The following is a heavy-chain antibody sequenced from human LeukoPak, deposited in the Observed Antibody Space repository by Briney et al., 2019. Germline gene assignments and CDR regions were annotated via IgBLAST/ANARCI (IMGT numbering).Heavy chain of an antibody. V-gene: IGHV3-48*04. Sequence: PGGSLRLSCAASGFTFSRNNMNWVRQAPGKGLEWISYISTSSGTRYYADSVKGRFTISRDNAKNSLYLQMDNLRAEDTAVYYCAKDSQGPYSSGALGYWGQGTLVTVSS. J-gene: IGHJ4*02. CDR3: AKDSQGPYSSGALGY. CDR2: ISTSSGTR. CDR1: GFTFSRNN. D-gene: IGHD6-19*01.